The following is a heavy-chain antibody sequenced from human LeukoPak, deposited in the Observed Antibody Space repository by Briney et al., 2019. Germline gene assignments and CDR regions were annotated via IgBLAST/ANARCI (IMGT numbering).Heavy chain of an antibody. D-gene: IGHD3-10*01. V-gene: IGHV1-2*06. CDR1: GYTFTGYY. CDR3: ARDLVLLWFGELPKRLDY. J-gene: IGHJ4*02. Sequence: GASVKVSCKASGYTFTGYYMHWVRQAPGQGLEWMGRINPNSGGTNYAQKFQGRVTMTRDTSISTAYMELSRLRSDDTAVYYCARDLVLLWFGELPKRLDYWGQGTLVTVSS. CDR2: INPNSGGT.